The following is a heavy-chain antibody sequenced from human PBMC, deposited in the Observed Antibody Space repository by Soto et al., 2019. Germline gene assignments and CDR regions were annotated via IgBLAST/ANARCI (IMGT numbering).Heavy chain of an antibody. D-gene: IGHD2-21*02. Sequence: PWGSLRLSCAASGFTFSSYSMTWVRQAPGKGLEWVSSISSSISYIYYADSVKGRFTISRDNAKNSLYLQMNSLRAEDTAVYYCARQSGGYSVPFEYWGQGTIVNVSS. CDR2: ISSSISYI. CDR1: GFTFSSYS. J-gene: IGHJ4*02. CDR3: ARQSGGYSVPFEY. V-gene: IGHV3-21*01.